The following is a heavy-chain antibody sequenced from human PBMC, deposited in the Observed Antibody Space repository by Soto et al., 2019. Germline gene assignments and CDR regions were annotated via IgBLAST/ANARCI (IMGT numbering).Heavy chain of an antibody. V-gene: IGHV1-18*01. CDR3: TRKNIPRPTYYDFWRGKTTGSFDI. D-gene: IGHD3-3*01. CDR2: ISAYNGNT. CDR1: GYTFTSYG. J-gene: IGHJ3*02. Sequence: QVQLVQSGAEVKKPGASVKVSCTASGYTFTSYGISWVRQAPGQGLEWMGWISAYNGNTNYAQKLQGRVTMTTDTSTSTAYMELRSLRSDDTAVYYRTRKNIPRPTYYDFWRGKTTGSFDIWGQCTKVTDSS.